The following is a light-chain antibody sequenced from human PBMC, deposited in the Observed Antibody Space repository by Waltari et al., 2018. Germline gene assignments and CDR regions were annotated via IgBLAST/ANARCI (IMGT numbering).Light chain of an antibody. J-gene: IGKJ2*01. V-gene: IGKV3-20*01. Sequence: EIVLTQSPGTLSLSPGERATLSCRASQSVTSSYIAWYQQKPGQAPRLLIYGASSGATGVPDRFSGRGSGTDFILIISTLEPEDFAVYYCQQYDSSRGMYTFGQGTKLEI. CDR2: GAS. CDR1: QSVTSSY. CDR3: QQYDSSRGMYT.